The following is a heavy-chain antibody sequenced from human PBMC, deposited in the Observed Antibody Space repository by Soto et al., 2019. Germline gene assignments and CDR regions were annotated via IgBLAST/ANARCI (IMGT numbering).Heavy chain of an antibody. V-gene: IGHV4-4*07. Sequence: SETLSLSFPVSGGSISSYYWSWIRQPAGKGLEWIGRIYTSRSTNYNTPLKSRVTMSVDTSKHNFSLKLSAVTAADTAVYYCASNVTTVTTTGSFDYGGQGTLDNVSS. CDR3: ASNVTTVTTTGSFDY. J-gene: IGHJ4*02. CDR2: IYTSRST. CDR1: GGSISSYY. D-gene: IGHD4-17*01.